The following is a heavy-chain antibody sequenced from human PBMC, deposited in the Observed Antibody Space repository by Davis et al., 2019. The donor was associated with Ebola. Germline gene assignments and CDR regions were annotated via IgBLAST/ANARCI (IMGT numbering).Heavy chain of an antibody. CDR2: TYYSSKWYD. J-gene: IGHJ6*04. CDR1: VDSVSSGG. D-gene: IGHD5-12*01. V-gene: IGHV6-1*01. Sequence: HPQTPSLSSAISVDSVSSGGWSCICPSPSRGLEWLGRTYYSSKWYDGYAESGKSRINISPDTAKNQFSLHLNSVTPEDTAVYYCARGWLRSGLDVWGKGAAVTVSS. CDR3: ARGWLRSGLDV.